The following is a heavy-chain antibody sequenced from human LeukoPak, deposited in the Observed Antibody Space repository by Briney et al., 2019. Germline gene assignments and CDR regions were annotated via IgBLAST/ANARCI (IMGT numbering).Heavy chain of an antibody. CDR2: IIPIFGTA. CDR1: GGTFSSYA. CDR3: ARSIAGASITIFGVVGYYMDV. V-gene: IGHV1-69*13. D-gene: IGHD3-3*01. J-gene: IGHJ6*03. Sequence: ASVKVSCKASGGTFSSYAISWVRQAPGQGLEWMGGIIPIFGTANYAQRFQGRVTITADESTSTAYMELSSLRSEDTAVYYCARSIAGASITIFGVVGYYMDVWGKGTTVTVSS.